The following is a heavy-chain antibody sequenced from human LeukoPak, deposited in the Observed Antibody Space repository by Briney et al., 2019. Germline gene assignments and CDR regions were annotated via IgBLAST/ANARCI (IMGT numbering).Heavy chain of an antibody. Sequence: PGGSLRLSCAAPGFSSDDYGMSWVRPAPGKGLEWVSGINWNGGSTGYADSVKGRFTISRDNAKNSLYLQMNSLRAEDTALYYCARDLVPEYYDFWSGYSVDAFDIWGQGTMVTVSS. CDR2: INWNGGST. CDR1: GFSSDDYG. J-gene: IGHJ3*02. CDR3: ARDLVPEYYDFWSGYSVDAFDI. D-gene: IGHD3-3*01. V-gene: IGHV3-20*04.